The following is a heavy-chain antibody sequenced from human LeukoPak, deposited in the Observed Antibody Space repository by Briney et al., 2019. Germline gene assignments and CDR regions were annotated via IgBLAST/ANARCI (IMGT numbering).Heavy chain of an antibody. Sequence: AVSVKVSCKASGYTFTSYGISWVRQAPGQGLEWMGWISAYNGNTNYAQKLQGRVTMTTDTSTSTAYMELRSLRSDDTAVYYCARDTPIGIAAAHSRILLSGPSFDYWGQGTLVTVSS. V-gene: IGHV1-18*01. D-gene: IGHD6-13*01. CDR3: ARDTPIGIAAAHSRILLSGPSFDY. CDR2: ISAYNGNT. J-gene: IGHJ4*02. CDR1: GYTFTSYG.